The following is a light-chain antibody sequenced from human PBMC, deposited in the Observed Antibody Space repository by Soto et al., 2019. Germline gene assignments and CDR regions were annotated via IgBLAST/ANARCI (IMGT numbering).Light chain of an antibody. J-gene: IGKJ3*01. CDR1: QSVLYSSNNKNY. Sequence: DIVMTQSPDSLAVSLGERATINCKSSQSVLYSSNNKNYLAWYQQKPGQPPKLLIYWTSTRESRVPDRFSGSGSGTDFPLTISSLQAEYVAVYYCQQYYSTPPVTFGPGNKVYIK. V-gene: IGKV4-1*01. CDR2: WTS. CDR3: QQYYSTPPVT.